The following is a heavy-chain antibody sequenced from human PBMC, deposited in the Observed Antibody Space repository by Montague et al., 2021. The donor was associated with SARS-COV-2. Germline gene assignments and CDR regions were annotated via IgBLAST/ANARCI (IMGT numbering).Heavy chain of an antibody. J-gene: IGHJ4*02. Sequence: SETLSLTCSVSGESISSSDHYWPWIRQPPGKGLEWVGSIYYRGNTYYNPSLKSRLTISVDTSKDEISLRLTSVTAADTALYYCARQRLLRVVRNPKDFDSWGQGTLVTVSS. D-gene: IGHD3-10*01. CDR2: IYYRGNT. CDR3: ARQRLLRVVRNPKDFDS. V-gene: IGHV4-39*01. CDR1: GESISSSDHY.